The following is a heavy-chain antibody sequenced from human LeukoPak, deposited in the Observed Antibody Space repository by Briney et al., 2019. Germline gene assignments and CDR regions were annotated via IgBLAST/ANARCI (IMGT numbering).Heavy chain of an antibody. Sequence: ASLKVSCKASGYTFTGYYMHWVRQAPGQGLEWMGWINPNNGGTKYEQKFQGRVTMARDTSISTAYMELSRLRSEDTAVYYCARGSYGSGSLDYWGQGTLVTVSS. J-gene: IGHJ4*02. D-gene: IGHD3-10*01. CDR1: GYTFTGYY. V-gene: IGHV1-2*02. CDR3: ARGSYGSGSLDY. CDR2: INPNNGGT.